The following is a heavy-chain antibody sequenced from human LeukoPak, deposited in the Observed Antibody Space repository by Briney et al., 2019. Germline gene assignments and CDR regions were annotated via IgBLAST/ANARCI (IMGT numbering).Heavy chain of an antibody. Sequence: GGSLRLSCAAYGFTFSSYAMHWDRQAPGKGLEWVAVISYDGSNKYYADSVKGRFTISRDNSKNTLYLQMNSLRAEDTAVYYCAKQQWLGYFDYWGQGSLVTVSS. V-gene: IGHV3-30*18. J-gene: IGHJ4*02. D-gene: IGHD6-19*01. CDR1: GFTFSSYA. CDR2: ISYDGSNK. CDR3: AKQQWLGYFDY.